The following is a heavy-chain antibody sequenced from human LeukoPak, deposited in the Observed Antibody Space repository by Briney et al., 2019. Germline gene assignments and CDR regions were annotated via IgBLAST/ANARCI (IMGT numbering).Heavy chain of an antibody. Sequence: ASVKVSCKASGGSFSSYGIGWVRQAPGQGLEWMGEIIPIFGTANYAQKFQGRVTITADESTSTVYMELRSLRSDDTAVYYCARDRDYQLLFGYYYYGMDVWGQGTTVTVSS. CDR1: GGSFSSYG. D-gene: IGHD2-2*01. CDR3: ARDRDYQLLFGYYYYGMDV. J-gene: IGHJ6*02. V-gene: IGHV1-69*13. CDR2: IIPIFGTA.